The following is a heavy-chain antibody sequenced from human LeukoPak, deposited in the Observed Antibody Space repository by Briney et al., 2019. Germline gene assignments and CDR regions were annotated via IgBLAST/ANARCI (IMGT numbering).Heavy chain of an antibody. Sequence: TSQTLSLTCTVSGGSISSGGYYWSWIRQHPGKGLERIGYIYYSGSTYYNPSLKSRVTISVDTSKNQFSLKLSSVTAADTAVYYCASLYCSSTSCYGPYDAFDIWGQGTMVTVSS. V-gene: IGHV4-31*03. D-gene: IGHD2-2*01. CDR2: IYYSGST. CDR1: GGSISSGGYY. J-gene: IGHJ3*02. CDR3: ASLYCSSTSCYGPYDAFDI.